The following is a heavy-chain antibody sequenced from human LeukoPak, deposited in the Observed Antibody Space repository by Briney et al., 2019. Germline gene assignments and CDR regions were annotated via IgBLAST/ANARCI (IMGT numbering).Heavy chain of an antibody. CDR1: GFTFSSYW. D-gene: IGHD3-22*01. CDR2: IKQDGSEK. V-gene: IGHV3-7*05. CDR3: ARSGSMIVVDLFDY. J-gene: IGHJ4*02. Sequence: PGGSLRLSCAASGFTFSSYWMSWVRQAPGKGLEWVANIKQDGSEKYYVDSVKGRFTISRDSAKNSLYLQMNSLRAEDTAVYYCARSGSMIVVDLFDYWGQGTLVTVSS.